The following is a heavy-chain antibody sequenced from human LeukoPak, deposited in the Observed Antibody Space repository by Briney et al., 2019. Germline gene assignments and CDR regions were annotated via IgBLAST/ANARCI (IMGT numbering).Heavy chain of an antibody. D-gene: IGHD3-10*01. V-gene: IGHV4-61*08. CDR2: IYYSGST. CDR3: ARERYGSGSSFDY. J-gene: IGHJ4*02. CDR1: GGSISSGDYY. Sequence: ASQTLSLTCTVSGGSISSGDYYWSWIRQPSGKGLEWIGYIYYSGSTNYNPSLKSRVTISVDTSKNQFSLKLSSVTAADTAVYYCARERYGSGSSFDYWGQGTLVTVSS.